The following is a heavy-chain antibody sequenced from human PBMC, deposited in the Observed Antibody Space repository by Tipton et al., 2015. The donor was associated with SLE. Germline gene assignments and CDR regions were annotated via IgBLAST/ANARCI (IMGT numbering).Heavy chain of an antibody. CDR1: GFTFSSHN. Sequence: SLRLSCAASGFTFSSHNMHWVRQAPGKGLEWVAVIWFDVITKYYADSVKGRFTISRDNSKNTLYLQMNSLRAEDTAVYYCAGELLDYFDFWGQGTLVTVSS. D-gene: IGHD1-26*01. CDR2: IWFDVITK. CDR3: AGELLDYFDF. J-gene: IGHJ4*02. V-gene: IGHV3-33*01.